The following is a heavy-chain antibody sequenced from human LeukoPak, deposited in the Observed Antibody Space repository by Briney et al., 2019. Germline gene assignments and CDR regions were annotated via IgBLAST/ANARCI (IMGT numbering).Heavy chain of an antibody. CDR2: ISGSGGGT. J-gene: IGHJ4*02. V-gene: IGHV3-23*01. CDR1: GFTFSSYA. D-gene: IGHD2-2*01. CDR3: AKDRDCSSTSCFFNY. Sequence: GGSLRLSCAASGFTFSSYAMSWVRQAPGKGLEWVSAISGSGGGTYYADSVKGRFTISRDNSKNSLYLQMNSLRAEDTAVYYCAKDRDCSSTSCFFNYWGQGTLVTVSS.